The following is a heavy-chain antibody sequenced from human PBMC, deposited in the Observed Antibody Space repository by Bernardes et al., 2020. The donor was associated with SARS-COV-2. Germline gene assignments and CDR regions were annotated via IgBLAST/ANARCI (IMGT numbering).Heavy chain of an antibody. CDR2: ISYNENNN. V-gene: IGHV3-30*18. Sequence: GGSLRLSCAASGFTFSRYGMHWVRQAPGKGLEWVAFISYNENNNYYADSVKGRFTISRDNSQNTLYLQMNSLRVEDTAVYYCAKSPSYQFYNGFDVWGQGTTVTVSS. J-gene: IGHJ6*02. CDR1: GFTFSRYG. CDR3: AKSPSYQFYNGFDV. D-gene: IGHD3-10*01.